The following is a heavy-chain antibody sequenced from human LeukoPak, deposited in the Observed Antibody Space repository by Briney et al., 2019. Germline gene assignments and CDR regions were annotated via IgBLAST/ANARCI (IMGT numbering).Heavy chain of an antibody. V-gene: IGHV4-59*01. CDR3: AKDRSSTTSCSNY. CDR2: IYYSGST. D-gene: IGHD2-2*01. Sequence: SETLSLTCSVSGGSISSYYWNWIRQPPGKGLEWIGYIYYSGSTNYNPSLKSRVTISVDTSKNQFSLELSSVTAADTAVYYCAKDRSSTTSCSNYWGQGTLVTVSS. CDR1: GGSISSYY. J-gene: IGHJ4*02.